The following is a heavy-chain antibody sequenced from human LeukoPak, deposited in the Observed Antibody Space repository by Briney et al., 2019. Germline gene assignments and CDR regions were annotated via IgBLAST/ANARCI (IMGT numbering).Heavy chain of an antibody. Sequence: GGSLRLSCAASGFTFSSYAMSWVRQAPGKGLEWVAVISYDGSNKYYADSVKGRFTISRDNSKNTLYLQMNSLRAEDTAVYYCARGIHKTNWFDPWGQGTLVTVSS. J-gene: IGHJ5*02. V-gene: IGHV3-30-3*01. CDR1: GFTFSSYA. CDR2: ISYDGSNK. CDR3: ARGIHKTNWFDP.